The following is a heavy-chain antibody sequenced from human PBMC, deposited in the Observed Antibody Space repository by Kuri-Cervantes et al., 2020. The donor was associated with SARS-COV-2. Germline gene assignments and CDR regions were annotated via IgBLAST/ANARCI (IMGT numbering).Heavy chain of an antibody. Sequence: SVKVSCKASGYTFTYRRLHWVRQAPGQALEWMGWITSFNGNTEYAQKVLDRVTITTDRSINTAYMELGSLRSEDTAMYYCATQRCSNGVCYSNEAFDIWGQGTMVTVSS. CDR2: ITSFNGNT. J-gene: IGHJ3*02. CDR3: ATQRCSNGVCYSNEAFDI. V-gene: IGHV1-45*02. D-gene: IGHD2-8*01. CDR1: GYTFTYRR.